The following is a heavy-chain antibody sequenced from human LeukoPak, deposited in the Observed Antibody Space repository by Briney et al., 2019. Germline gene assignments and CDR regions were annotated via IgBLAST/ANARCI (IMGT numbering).Heavy chain of an antibody. CDR2: IYSGGST. J-gene: IGHJ4*02. V-gene: IGHV3-66*01. Sequence: PGGSLRLSCAASGFTFSSYAMSWVRQAPGKGLEWVSVIYSGGSTYYADSVKGRFSISRDKSKNTLYLQMNSLRVEDTAAYYCAGDSVYGLIDYWGQGTLVTVSS. CDR3: AGDSVYGLIDY. CDR1: GFTFSSYA. D-gene: IGHD4-17*01.